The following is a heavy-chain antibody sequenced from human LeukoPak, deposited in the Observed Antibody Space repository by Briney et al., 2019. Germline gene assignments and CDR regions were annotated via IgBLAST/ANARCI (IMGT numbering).Heavy chain of an antibody. CDR3: ARGNRLVIGSEEIDI. Sequence: ASVKVSCKAFGGTFSSYAISWVRQAPGQGLEWMGRIIPIFGTANYAQKFQGRVTITTDESTSTAYMELSSLRSEDTAVYYCARGNRLVIGSEEIDIWGQGTMVTVSS. V-gene: IGHV1-69*05. CDR1: GGTFSSYA. D-gene: IGHD3-10*01. J-gene: IGHJ3*02. CDR2: IIPIFGTA.